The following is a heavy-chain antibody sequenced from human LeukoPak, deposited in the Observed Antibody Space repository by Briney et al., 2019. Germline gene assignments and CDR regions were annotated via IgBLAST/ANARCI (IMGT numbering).Heavy chain of an antibody. CDR3: ARVGSSWPYNYFDY. V-gene: IGHV4-4*07. Sequence: SETLSLTCTVSGGSISSYYWSWIRQPAGKGLEWIGRIYTSGSTNYNPSLKSRVTISVDTSKNQFSLKLSSVTAADTAVYYCARVGSSWPYNYFDYWGQGTLVTVSS. D-gene: IGHD6-13*01. CDR1: GGSISSYY. J-gene: IGHJ4*02. CDR2: IYTSGST.